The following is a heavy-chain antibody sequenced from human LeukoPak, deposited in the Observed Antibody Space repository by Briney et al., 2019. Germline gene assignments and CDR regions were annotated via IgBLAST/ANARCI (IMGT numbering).Heavy chain of an antibody. CDR3: ARDSGGSNWGDY. J-gene: IGHJ4*02. V-gene: IGHV3-30*04. Sequence: GRSLRLSCAASGFTFSSYAMHWVRQAPGKGLEWVAVISYDGSNKYYADSVKGRFTISRDNSKNTLYLQMNSLRAEDTAVYYCARDSGGSNWGDYWGQGTLVTVSS. CDR1: GFTFSSYA. D-gene: IGHD7-27*01. CDR2: ISYDGSNK.